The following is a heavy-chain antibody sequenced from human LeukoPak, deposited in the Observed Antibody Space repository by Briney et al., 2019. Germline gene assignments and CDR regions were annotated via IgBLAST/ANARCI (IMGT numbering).Heavy chain of an antibody. D-gene: IGHD3-22*01. V-gene: IGHV3-33*01. Sequence: GGSLRLSCAASGFTFSSYGMHWVRQAPGKGLEWVADIWYDGSNKYYADSVKGRFTISRGNSKNTLYLQMNSLRAEDTAVYYCARDKPPPYYYDSSGIFDYWGQGTLVTVSS. CDR2: IWYDGSNK. CDR3: ARDKPPPYYYDSSGIFDY. CDR1: GFTFSSYG. J-gene: IGHJ4*02.